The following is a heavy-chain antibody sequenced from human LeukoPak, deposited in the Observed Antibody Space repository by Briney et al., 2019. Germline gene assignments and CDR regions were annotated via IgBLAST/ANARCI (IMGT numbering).Heavy chain of an antibody. CDR2: ISYDGSNK. V-gene: IGHV3-30*18. Sequence: GRSLRLSCAASGFTFSSYGMHWVHQAPGKGLEWVAVISYDGSNKYYADSVKGRFTISRDNSKNTLYLQMNSLRAEDTAVYYCAKAVVGLLWFEDAFDIWGQGTMVTVSS. J-gene: IGHJ3*02. CDR3: AKAVVGLLWFEDAFDI. CDR1: GFTFSSYG. D-gene: IGHD3-10*01.